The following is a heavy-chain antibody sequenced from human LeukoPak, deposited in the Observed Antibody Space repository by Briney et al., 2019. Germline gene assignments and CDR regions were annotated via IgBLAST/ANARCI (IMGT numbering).Heavy chain of an antibody. CDR1: GFTFSSYA. CDR3: AKDTGAAGISHWFDP. CDR2: ISGSGGST. V-gene: IGHV3-23*01. D-gene: IGHD6-13*01. J-gene: IGHJ5*02. Sequence: GGSLRLSCAASGFTFSSYAMSWVRQAPGKGLEWVSAISGSGGSTYYADSVKGRFTISRDNSKNTLYLQMNSLRAEDTAVYYCAKDTGAAGISHWFDPWGQETLVTVSS.